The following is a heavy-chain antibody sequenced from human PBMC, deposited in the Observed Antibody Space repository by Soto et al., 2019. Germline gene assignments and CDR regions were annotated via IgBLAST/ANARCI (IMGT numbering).Heavy chain of an antibody. D-gene: IGHD6-13*01. V-gene: IGHV4-4*07. CDR1: GASMNSYH. CDR2: IHSSGST. J-gene: IGHJ5*01. CDR3: ARDQGLAAAGITWFDS. Sequence: SETLSLTCTVSGASMNSYHWSWIRQPAGKGLEWIGHIHSSGSTNYNPSLKSRVTMSVDTSKNQFSLRLMSMTAADTAVYYCARDQGLAAAGITWFDSWGQGSLVTVSS.